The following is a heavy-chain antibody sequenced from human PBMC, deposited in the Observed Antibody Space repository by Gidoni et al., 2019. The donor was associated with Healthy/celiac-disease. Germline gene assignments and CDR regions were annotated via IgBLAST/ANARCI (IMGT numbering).Heavy chain of an antibody. CDR1: GYTFTSYG. V-gene: IGHV1-18*01. Sequence: QVQLVQSGAEVKKPGASVKVSCKASGYTFTSYGISWVRQAPGQGLEWMGWISAYNGNTNYAQKLQGRVTKTTDTSTSTAYMELRSLRSDDTAVYYCARLDYGDYVGPRFQHWGQGTLVTVSS. D-gene: IGHD4-17*01. CDR2: ISAYNGNT. CDR3: ARLDYGDYVGPRFQH. J-gene: IGHJ1*01.